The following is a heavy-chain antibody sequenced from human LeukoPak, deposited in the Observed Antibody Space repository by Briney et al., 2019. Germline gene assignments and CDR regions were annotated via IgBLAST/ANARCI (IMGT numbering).Heavy chain of an antibody. J-gene: IGHJ4*02. D-gene: IGHD3-10*01. CDR1: GFTFSHFA. CDR2: ISYDGKKT. Sequence: GGSLRLSCEASGFTFSHFAMHWVRQAPNEVLEWVAVISYDGKKTYYADSVKGRFTLSRDDSQNTVYLQMNSLRDDDTALYYCVRGSKIRGVIPEGEFDYWGQGTLVTVSA. V-gene: IGHV3-30*04. CDR3: VRGSKIRGVIPEGEFDY.